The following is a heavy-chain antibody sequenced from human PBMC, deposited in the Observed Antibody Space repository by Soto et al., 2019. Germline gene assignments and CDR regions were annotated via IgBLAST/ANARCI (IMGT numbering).Heavy chain of an antibody. V-gene: IGHV3-30-3*01. J-gene: IGHJ4*02. CDR2: ISYDGSNK. Sequence: QVQLVESGGGVVQPGRSLRLSCAASGFTFSRYAMHWVRQAPGKGLEWVAVISYDGSNKYYADSVKGRFTISRDNSKNTLYLQMSSLRTEDTAVYYCARDPTLGVVGYFDYWGQGTLVTVSS. CDR1: GFTFSRYA. CDR3: ARDPTLGVVGYFDY. D-gene: IGHD2-15*01.